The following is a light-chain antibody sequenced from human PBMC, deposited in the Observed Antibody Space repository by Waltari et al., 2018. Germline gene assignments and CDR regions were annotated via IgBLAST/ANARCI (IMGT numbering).Light chain of an antibody. CDR3: QQYDNLPSYT. CDR1: QDISNY. Sequence: DIHMTQSPSSLSASVGDRVTITCQAIQDISNYLNCYNQKPGKAPKLLIYDASNLETGVPSRFSGSGSGTDFTFTISSLHPEDIATYYCQQYDNLPSYTFGQGTKLQIK. J-gene: IGKJ2*01. V-gene: IGKV1-33*01. CDR2: DAS.